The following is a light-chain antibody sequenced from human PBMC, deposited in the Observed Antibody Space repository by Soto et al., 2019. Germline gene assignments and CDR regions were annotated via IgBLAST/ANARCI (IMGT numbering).Light chain of an antibody. J-gene: IGLJ1*01. CDR2: EVR. CDR1: SGDIGGYNY. CDR3: NSYTTSSTHV. V-gene: IGLV2-14*01. Sequence: QSALTQPASVSGSPGQSITISCTGTSGDIGGYNYVSWYQQHPGKAPKLMIYEVRNRPSGVSNRFSGSKSGNTASLTISGLQAEDEADYYCNSYTTSSTHVFGTGTKVTVL.